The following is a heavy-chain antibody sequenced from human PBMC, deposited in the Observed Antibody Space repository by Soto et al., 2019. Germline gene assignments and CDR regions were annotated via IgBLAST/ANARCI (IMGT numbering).Heavy chain of an antibody. J-gene: IGHJ4*02. Sequence: ASVKVSCKASGYTFTSYGISWVRQAPGQGLEWMGWISAYNGNTNYAQKLQGRVTMTTDTSTSTAYMELRSLRSDGTAGDYWAGGGGYCSSTSCQPSPFDYWGQGTLVTVSS. V-gene: IGHV1-18*01. CDR2: ISAYNGNT. CDR3: AGGGGYCSSTSCQPSPFDY. CDR1: GYTFTSYG. D-gene: IGHD2-2*01.